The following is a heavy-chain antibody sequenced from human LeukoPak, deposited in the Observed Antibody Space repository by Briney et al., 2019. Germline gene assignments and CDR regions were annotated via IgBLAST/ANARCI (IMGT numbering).Heavy chain of an antibody. CDR1: GGTFSSYA. J-gene: IGHJ4*02. V-gene: IGHV1-69*04. Sequence: GSSVKVSCKASGGTFSSYAISWVRQAPGQGLEWMGRIIPIFGIANYAQKFQGRVTITADKSTSTAYMELSSPRSEDTAVYYCARIWEVGWYAYWGQGTLVTVSS. CDR2: IIPIFGIA. D-gene: IGHD6-19*01. CDR3: ARIWEVGWYAY.